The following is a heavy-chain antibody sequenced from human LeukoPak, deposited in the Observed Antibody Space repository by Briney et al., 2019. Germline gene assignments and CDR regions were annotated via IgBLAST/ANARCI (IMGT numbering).Heavy chain of an antibody. V-gene: IGHV3-21*01. D-gene: IGHD3-22*01. Sequence: GGSLRLSCAASGFIFSSYSLNWVRQAPGKGLEWVSSISSSSYIYYADSVKGRFTISRDNAKNSLYLQMSSLRTEDTAVYYCASPRNYYDSSGYIFYWGQGTLVTVSS. J-gene: IGHJ4*02. CDR1: GFIFSSYS. CDR2: ISSSSYI. CDR3: ASPRNYYDSSGYIFY.